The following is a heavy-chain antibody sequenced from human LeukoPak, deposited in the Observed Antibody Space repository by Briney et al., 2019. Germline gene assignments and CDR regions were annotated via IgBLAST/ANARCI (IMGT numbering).Heavy chain of an antibody. J-gene: IGHJ4*02. Sequence: ASVKVSCKASGYTFTGYYMHWVRQAPGQGLEWMGWINPNSGGTNYAQKFQGRVTMTRDTSISTAYMELSRLRSDDTAVYYCARERSGSSSSLDYWGQGTLVTVSS. CDR3: ARERSGSSSSLDY. CDR2: INPNSGGT. V-gene: IGHV1-2*02. D-gene: IGHD6-6*01. CDR1: GYTFTGYY.